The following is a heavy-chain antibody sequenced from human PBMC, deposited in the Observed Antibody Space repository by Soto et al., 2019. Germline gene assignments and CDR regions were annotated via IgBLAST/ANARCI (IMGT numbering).Heavy chain of an antibody. Sequence: ASVKVSCKASGYTFTGYYMHWVRQAPGQGLEWMGWINPNSGGTNYAQKFQGRVTMTRDTSISTAYMELSRMRSDDTAVYYCATGASAGRDTMVRGVIITYWFDPWGQGTLVTVSS. CDR1: GYTFTGYY. D-gene: IGHD3-10*01. CDR2: INPNSGGT. J-gene: IGHJ5*02. V-gene: IGHV1-2*02. CDR3: ATGASAGRDTMVRGVIITYWFDP.